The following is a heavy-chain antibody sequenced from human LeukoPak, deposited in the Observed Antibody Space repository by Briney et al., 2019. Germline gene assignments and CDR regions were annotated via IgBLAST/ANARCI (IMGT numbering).Heavy chain of an antibody. CDR3: ARDPDYYYYGMDV. Sequence: AASVKVSCKASGGTFSSYAISWVRQAPGQGLEWMGGIIPIFGTANYAQKFQGRVTITADESTSTAYMELSSLRSEDTAVYYCARDPDYYYYGMDVWGQGTTVTVSS. V-gene: IGHV1-69*01. CDR2: IIPIFGTA. CDR1: GGTFSSYA. J-gene: IGHJ6*02.